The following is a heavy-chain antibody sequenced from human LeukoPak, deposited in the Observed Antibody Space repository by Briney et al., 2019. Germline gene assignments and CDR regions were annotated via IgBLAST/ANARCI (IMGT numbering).Heavy chain of an antibody. CDR3: ARGPRITMVRGVIRGRWFDP. V-gene: IGHV4-34*01. D-gene: IGHD3-10*01. CDR2: INHSGST. Sequence: SETLSLTCAVYGGSFGGYYWSWIRQPPGKGLEWIGEINHSGSTNYNPSLKSRVTISVDTSKNQFSLKLSSVTAADTAVYYCARGPRITMVRGVIRGRWFDPWGQGTLVTVSS. CDR1: GGSFGGYY. J-gene: IGHJ5*02.